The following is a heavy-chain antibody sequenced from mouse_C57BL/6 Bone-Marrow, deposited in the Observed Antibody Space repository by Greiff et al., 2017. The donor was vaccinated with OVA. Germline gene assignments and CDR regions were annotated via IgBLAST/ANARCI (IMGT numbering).Heavy chain of an antibody. CDR2: ISYDGSN. D-gene: IGHD2-3*01. V-gene: IGHV3-6*01. CDR3: ARVGYYDYFDY. J-gene: IGHJ2*01. CDR1: GYSITSGYY. Sequence: ESGPGLVKPSQSLSLTCSVTGYSITSGYYWNWIRQFPGNKLEWMGYISYDGSNNYNPSLKNRISITRDTSKNQFFLKLNSVTTEDTATYYCARVGYYDYFDYWGQGTTLTVSS.